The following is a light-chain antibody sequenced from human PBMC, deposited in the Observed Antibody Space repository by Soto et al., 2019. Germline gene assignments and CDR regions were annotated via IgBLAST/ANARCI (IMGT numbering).Light chain of an antibody. J-gene: IGLJ2*01. V-gene: IGLV2-14*01. CDR1: SSDIGGYNF. CDR3: SSFTTSSTLVV. Sequence: QSALTQPASVSGSPGQSITISCTGTSSDIGGYNFVSWYQHHPGKSPKLMIYEVNNRPSGVSSRFSGSKSGNTASLTISGLQTEDEADYYCSSFTTSSTLVVFGGGPKLTVL. CDR2: EVN.